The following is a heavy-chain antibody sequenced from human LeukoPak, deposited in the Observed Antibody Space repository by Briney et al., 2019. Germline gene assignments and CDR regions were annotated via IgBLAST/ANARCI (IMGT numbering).Heavy chain of an antibody. CDR1: EGTFSSYA. V-gene: IGHV1-69*05. CDR3: ARGPVSGDYVIWFDP. Sequence: SSVKVSCKASEGTFSSYAISWVRQAPGQGLEWMGRIIPIFGTANYAQKFRGRVTITTDESTSTAYMELSSLRSEDTAVYYCARGPVSGDYVIWFDPWGQGTLVTVSS. J-gene: IGHJ5*02. CDR2: IIPIFGTA. D-gene: IGHD4-17*01.